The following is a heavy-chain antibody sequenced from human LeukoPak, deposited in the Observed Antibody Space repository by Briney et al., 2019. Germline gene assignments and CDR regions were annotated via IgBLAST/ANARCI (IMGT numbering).Heavy chain of an antibody. V-gene: IGHV4-59*01. D-gene: IGHD3-22*01. CDR3: AGLGASGNGYLSWFDP. J-gene: IGHJ5*02. CDR1: GGSISTYY. Sequence: SETLSLACTVSGGSISTYYWSWIRQPPGKGLEWIGYIYYSGNSNYNPSLKSRVTISVDTSKNQFSLKLSSVTAADTAVYYCAGLGASGNGYLSWFDPWGQGTLVTVSS. CDR2: IYYSGNS.